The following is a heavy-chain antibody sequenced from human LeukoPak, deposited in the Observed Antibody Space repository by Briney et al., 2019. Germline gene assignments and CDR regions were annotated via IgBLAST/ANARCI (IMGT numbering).Heavy chain of an antibody. D-gene: IGHD5-12*01. Sequence: ASVKVSCKASGGTFSSYTISWVRQAPGQGLEWMGRIIPILGIANYAQKFQGRVTITADKSTSTAYMELSSLRSEVTAVYYCARETPGGYDSFVYYYYMDVWGKGTTVTVSS. CDR2: IIPILGIA. J-gene: IGHJ6*03. CDR3: ARETPGGYDSFVYYYYMDV. CDR1: GGTFSSYT. V-gene: IGHV1-69*04.